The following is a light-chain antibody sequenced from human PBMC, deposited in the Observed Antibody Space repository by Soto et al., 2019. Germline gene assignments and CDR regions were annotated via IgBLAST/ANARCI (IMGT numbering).Light chain of an antibody. CDR2: DSS. CDR1: QNINRY. Sequence: DIQMTQSPSTLSEFVGDTVTITCRASQNINRYLAWYQQKPGKAPKLLIYDSSTLERGVPSRFNGSGSATAFTLTISSLQPEDFATYYCQQYYTSSPLTSGGGTKVDIK. V-gene: IGKV1-5*01. CDR3: QQYYTSSPLT. J-gene: IGKJ4*01.